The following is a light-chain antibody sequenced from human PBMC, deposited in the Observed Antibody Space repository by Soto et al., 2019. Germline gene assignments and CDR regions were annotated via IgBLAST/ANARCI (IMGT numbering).Light chain of an antibody. CDR2: NVS. Sequence: DVVMTQSPLSLPVTLGQPASISCRSNQSLVHSDGIAYFSWFQQRPGRSPRRLIYNVSNRDSGVPARFRGSESGTDFAQKISRVEAEDVGVYYCMQGTHWPITFGEGTRLEIK. V-gene: IGKV2-30*02. CDR3: MQGTHWPIT. CDR1: QSLVHSDGIAY. J-gene: IGKJ5*01.